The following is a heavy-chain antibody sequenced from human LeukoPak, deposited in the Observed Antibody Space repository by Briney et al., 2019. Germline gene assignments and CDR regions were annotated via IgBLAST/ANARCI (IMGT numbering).Heavy chain of an antibody. CDR3: ATHTLVGAPH. J-gene: IGHJ4*02. Sequence: ASVKVSCKASGYTFTSYGISWVRQAPGKGLEWMGGFDPEDGETIYAQKFQGRVTMTEDTSTDTAYMELSSLRSEDTAVYYCATHTLVGAPHWGQGTLVTVSS. CDR1: GYTFTSYG. V-gene: IGHV1-24*01. D-gene: IGHD1-26*01. CDR2: FDPEDGET.